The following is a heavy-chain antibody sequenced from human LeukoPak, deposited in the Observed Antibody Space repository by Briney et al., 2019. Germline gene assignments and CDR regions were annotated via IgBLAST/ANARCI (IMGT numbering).Heavy chain of an antibody. CDR2: ISSSSSYI. J-gene: IGHJ4*02. Sequence: GGSLRLSCAASGFTFSSYRMHWVRRAPGKGLDWVSSISSSSSYIYYADSVKGRFTISRDNAKNSLYLQMNSLRAEDTAVYYCAREGSGVAGHFDYWGQGTLVTVSS. CDR3: AREGSGVAGHFDY. V-gene: IGHV3-21*01. CDR1: GFTFSSYR. D-gene: IGHD6-19*01.